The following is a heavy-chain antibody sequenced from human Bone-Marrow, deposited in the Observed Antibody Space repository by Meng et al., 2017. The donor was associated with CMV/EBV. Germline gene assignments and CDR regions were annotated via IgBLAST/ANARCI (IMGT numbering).Heavy chain of an antibody. CDR3: AKGDYMMGWFDP. J-gene: IGHJ5*02. V-gene: IGHV3-23*01. Sequence: GESLKISCAASGFTFSSYAMSWVRQAPGKGLEWVSAISGSGGSTYYADSVKGRFTISRDNSKNTLYLQMNSLRAEDTAVYYCAKGDYMMGWFDPWGQGNRVNVAS. D-gene: IGHD4-11*01. CDR2: ISGSGGST. CDR1: GFTFSSYA.